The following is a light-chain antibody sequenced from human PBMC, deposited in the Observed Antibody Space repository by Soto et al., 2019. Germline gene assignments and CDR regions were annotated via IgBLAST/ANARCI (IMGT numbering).Light chain of an antibody. CDR2: GAS. CDR1: QSFSNSY. Sequence: EIVLTQSPCTLSLSPGERATLSCRASQSFSNSYLAWYQQKPGQAPRLLIYGASNRATGIPDRFSGSGSGTDFTLTISRLEPEDFAVYYCQQYGSSGTFGQGTKVDIK. CDR3: QQYGSSGT. J-gene: IGKJ1*01. V-gene: IGKV3-20*01.